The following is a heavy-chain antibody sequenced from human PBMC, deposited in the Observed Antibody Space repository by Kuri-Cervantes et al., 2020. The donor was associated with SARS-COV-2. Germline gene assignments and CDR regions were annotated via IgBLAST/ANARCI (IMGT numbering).Heavy chain of an antibody. CDR3: ARVSGYYDFWSASDYYYMDV. D-gene: IGHD3-3*01. CDR1: GFSFSKYE. J-gene: IGHJ6*03. CDR2: ITSGSSYI. Sequence: GGSLRLSCAGSGFSFSKYELNWVRQAPGKGLEWVSSITSGSSYIYYADSVKGRLTISRDNANNSLYLQMNSLRAEDTAVYYCARVSGYYDFWSASDYYYMDVWGKGTTVTVSS. V-gene: IGHV3-21*01.